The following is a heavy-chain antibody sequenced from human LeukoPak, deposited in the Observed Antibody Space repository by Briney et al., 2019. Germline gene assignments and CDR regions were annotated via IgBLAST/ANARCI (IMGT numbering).Heavy chain of an antibody. Sequence: PSQTLSLTCTVSGVSISSGSYYWSWLRQPAGKGLEWIGRIYTSGSTNYNPSLKSRVTISVDSSKNQFSLKLRSVTAADTAVYYCARSRRRDGYNFDYWGQGTLVTVSS. CDR2: IYTSGST. D-gene: IGHD5-24*01. V-gene: IGHV4-61*02. J-gene: IGHJ4*02. CDR3: ARSRRRDGYNFDY. CDR1: GVSISSGSYY.